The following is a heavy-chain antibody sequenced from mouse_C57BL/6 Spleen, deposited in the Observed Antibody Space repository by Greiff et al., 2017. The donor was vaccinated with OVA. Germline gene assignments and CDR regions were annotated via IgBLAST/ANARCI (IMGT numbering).Heavy chain of an antibody. J-gene: IGHJ3*01. CDR1: GYTFTDYY. D-gene: IGHD2-4*01. CDR3: AREGTYYDYGAWFAY. Sequence: QVQLQQSGAELVKPGASVKISCKASGYTFTDYYINWVKQRPGQGLEWIGKIGPGSGSTYYNEKFKGKATLTADKSSSTAYVQLSSLTSEDSAVYFCAREGTYYDYGAWFAYWGQGTLVTVSA. V-gene: IGHV1-77*01. CDR2: IGPGSGST.